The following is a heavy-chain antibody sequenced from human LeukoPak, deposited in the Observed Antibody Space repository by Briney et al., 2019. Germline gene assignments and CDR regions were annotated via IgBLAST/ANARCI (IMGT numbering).Heavy chain of an antibody. D-gene: IGHD3-22*01. CDR2: INHSGST. Sequence: SETLSLTCTVSGGSISSSSYYWSWIRQPPGKGLEWIGEINHSGSTNYNPSLKSRVTISVDTSKNQFSLKLSSVTAADTAVYYCARGSFHYYDTTPAVEGIRLFDYWGQGTLVTVSS. V-gene: IGHV4-39*07. CDR1: GGSISSSSYY. J-gene: IGHJ4*02. CDR3: ARGSFHYYDTTPAVEGIRLFDY.